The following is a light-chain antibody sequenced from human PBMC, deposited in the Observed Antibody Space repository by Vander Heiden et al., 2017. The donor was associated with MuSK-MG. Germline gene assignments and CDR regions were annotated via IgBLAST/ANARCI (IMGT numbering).Light chain of an antibody. CDR1: QSVGRW. CDR3: QHDNSYYVA. V-gene: IGKV1-5*03. J-gene: IGKJ2*01. Sequence: DIQMTQYTSALSASVGDRVTITCRASQSVGRWLAWYQQTPGQAPKLLIYKASSLNTGVPSRFSGSGSGTEFTLTITSLQPDDFATYYCQHDNSYYVAFGQGTKVESK. CDR2: KAS.